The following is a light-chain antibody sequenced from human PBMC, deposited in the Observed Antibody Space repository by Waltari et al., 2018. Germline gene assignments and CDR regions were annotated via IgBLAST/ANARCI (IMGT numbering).Light chain of an antibody. CDR3: QKYESLPAT. CDR1: QSVGRS. V-gene: IGKV3-20*01. CDR2: DAS. Sequence: IMLTQSPGTLSLSPGERATLSCRASQSVGRSLVWYQQKPGQAPRLLIYDASRRATGIPDRFSGSGFGTDFSLTISRLEPEDFAVYYCQKYESLPATFGQGTKAEIK. J-gene: IGKJ1*01.